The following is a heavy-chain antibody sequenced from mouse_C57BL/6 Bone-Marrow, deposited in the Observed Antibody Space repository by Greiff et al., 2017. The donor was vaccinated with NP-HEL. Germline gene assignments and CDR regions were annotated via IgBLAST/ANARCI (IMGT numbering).Heavy chain of an antibody. CDR3: TLSFFGY. CDR2: IDPENGDT. J-gene: IGHJ2*01. D-gene: IGHD1-1*01. CDR1: GFNIKDDY. Sequence: EVQLQQSGAELVRPGASVKLSCTASGFNIKDDYMHWVKQRPEQGLEWIGWIDPENGDTEYASKFQGKATITADTSSNTAYLQLSSLTFEDTAVYYCTLSFFGYWGQGTTLTVSS. V-gene: IGHV14-4*01.